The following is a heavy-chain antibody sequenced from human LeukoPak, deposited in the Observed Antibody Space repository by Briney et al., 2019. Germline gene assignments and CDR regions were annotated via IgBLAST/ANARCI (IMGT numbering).Heavy chain of an antibody. D-gene: IGHD3-10*01. CDR3: VRQRGRRVWFDP. V-gene: IGHV4-59*08. J-gene: IGHJ5*02. Sequence: SETLSLTCTVSTGAISGYYWSWIRQPPGKGLEWSGYIYYSGSTNYNPSLQSRVTISVDTSNNKFSLRLRSVTAADTAVYYCVRQRGRRVWFDPWGQGTLVTVSS. CDR2: IYYSGST. CDR1: TGAISGYY.